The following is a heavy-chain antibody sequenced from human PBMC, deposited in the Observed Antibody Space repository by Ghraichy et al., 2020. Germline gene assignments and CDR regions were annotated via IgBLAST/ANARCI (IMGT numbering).Heavy chain of an antibody. CDR3: ARPYSSIRNWFDP. D-gene: IGHD6-13*01. CDR1: GGSISSSTYF. CDR2: IYNTENT. Sequence: SETLSLTCTVSGGSISSSTYFWAWIRQPPGKGLEWIGSIYNTENTYYNPSLKSRVTISADTSKNQFSLKLSSVTAADTAVYYCARPYSSIRNWFDPWGPCTLVTVSS. J-gene: IGHJ5*02. V-gene: IGHV4-39*01.